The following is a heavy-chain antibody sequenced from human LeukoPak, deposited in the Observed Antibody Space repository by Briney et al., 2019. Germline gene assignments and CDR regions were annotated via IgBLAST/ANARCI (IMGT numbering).Heavy chain of an antibody. V-gene: IGHV4-30-2*01. CDR2: IYHSGST. Sequence: SETLSLTCTVSGGSISGYSWSWIRQPPGKGLEWIGYIYHSGSTYYNPSLKSRVTISVDRSKNQFSLKLSSVTAADTAVYYCARGRERYFDLWGRGTLVTVSS. CDR3: ARGRERYFDL. J-gene: IGHJ2*01. CDR1: GGSISGYS.